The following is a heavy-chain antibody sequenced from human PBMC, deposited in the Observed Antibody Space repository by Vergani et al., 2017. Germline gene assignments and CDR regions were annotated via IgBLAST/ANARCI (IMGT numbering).Heavy chain of an antibody. CDR2: ISAYNGNT. V-gene: IGHV1-18*01. CDR1: GYTFSNYY. J-gene: IGHJ4*02. D-gene: IGHD6-19*01. Sequence: QVQVVQSGAEVKKSGASVKVSCKTSGYTFSNYYMHWVRQAPGQGLEWMGWISAYNGNTNYAQKLQGRVTMTTDTSTSTAYMELRSLRSDDTAVYYCAREQWLPIAYFDYWGQGTLVTVSS. CDR3: AREQWLPIAYFDY.